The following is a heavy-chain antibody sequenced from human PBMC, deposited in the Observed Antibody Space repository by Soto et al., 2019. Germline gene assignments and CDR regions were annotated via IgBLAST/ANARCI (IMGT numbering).Heavy chain of an antibody. CDR2: IHYSGSV. J-gene: IGHJ4*02. Sequence: PSETLSLTCTVSGDSVSSGGNYWIWIRHPPGEGLEWIAYIHYSGSVNYNPSLKSRVTISVDTSKNQVSLRLNSVTAADTAVYYCARVGMVVAAIMPDYWGQGTLVTVSS. CDR3: ARVGMVVAAIMPDY. V-gene: IGHV4-61*08. CDR1: GDSVSSGGNY. D-gene: IGHD2-21*02.